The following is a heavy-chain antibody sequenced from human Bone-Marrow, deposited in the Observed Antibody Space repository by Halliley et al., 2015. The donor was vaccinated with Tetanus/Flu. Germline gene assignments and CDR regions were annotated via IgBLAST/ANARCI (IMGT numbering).Heavy chain of an antibody. CDR2: ISGSAGST. CDR1: GLTFSNHV. V-gene: IGHV3-23*01. J-gene: IGHJ4*02. D-gene: IGHD6-13*01. CDR3: AVHSSSWYFFDY. Sequence: AASGLTFSNHVMSWVRQAPGKGLEWVSAISGSAGSTYHADFVKDRFTISRDNSKKTLSLQMNSLTDEDTAVYYCAVHSSSWYFFDYWGQGTLVTVSS.